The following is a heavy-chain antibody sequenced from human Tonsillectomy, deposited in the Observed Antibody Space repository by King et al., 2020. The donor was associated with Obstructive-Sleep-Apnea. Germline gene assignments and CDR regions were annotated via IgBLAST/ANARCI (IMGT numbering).Heavy chain of an antibody. V-gene: IGHV2-5*01. CDR1: GFSLSTDGVG. J-gene: IGHJ4*02. CDR2: LYCYDDA. Sequence: TLKESGPALLKPTQTLTLTCTFSGFSLSTDGVGVGWIRQPPGKALEWLGVLYCYDDARHSPSLMNRGTITKDTSKNQMVLVMTNMNPVDTATYYCAHLRGYSYGSKFDYWGQGALVTVSS. CDR3: AHLRGYSYGSKFDY. D-gene: IGHD5-12*01.